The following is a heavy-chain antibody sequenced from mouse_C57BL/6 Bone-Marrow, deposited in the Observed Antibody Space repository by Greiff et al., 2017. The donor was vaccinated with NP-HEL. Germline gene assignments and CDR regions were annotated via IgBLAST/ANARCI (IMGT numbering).Heavy chain of an antibody. V-gene: IGHV1-26*01. Sequence: VQLQQSGPELVKPGASVKISCKASGYTFTDYYMNWVKQSHGKSLEWIGDINPNNGGTSYNQKFKGQATLTLYKSSSTAYMELRSLTSEDSAVYYCAREALDYDRGYYAMDYWGQGTSVTVSS. J-gene: IGHJ4*01. CDR1: GYTFTDYY. D-gene: IGHD2-4*01. CDR3: AREALDYDRGYYAMDY. CDR2: INPNNGGT.